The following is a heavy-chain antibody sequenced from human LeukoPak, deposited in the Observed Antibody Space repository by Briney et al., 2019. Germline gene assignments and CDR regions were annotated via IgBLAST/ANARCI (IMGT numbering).Heavy chain of an antibody. J-gene: IGHJ4*02. D-gene: IGHD3-10*01. CDR3: ASLGGYGSGSPYYFDY. CDR2: INPSGGST. CDR1: GYTFTSYY. Sequence: ASVKVSCKASGYTFTSYYMHWVRQAPGQGLEWMGIINPSGGSTSYAQKFQGRVTMTRDTSTSTVYMELSSLRSEDTAVYYCASLGGYGSGSPYYFDYWGQGTLVTVSS. V-gene: IGHV1-46*01.